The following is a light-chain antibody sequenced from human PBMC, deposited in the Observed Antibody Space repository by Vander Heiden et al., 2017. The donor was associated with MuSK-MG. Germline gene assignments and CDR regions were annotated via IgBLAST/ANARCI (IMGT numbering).Light chain of an antibody. Sequence: EIVMTQSPGTLSVSPGERATLYCRASLSVSSSLAWYQQKPGQAPRLLIYGASSRATGIPARFTGSRSATEFTLTISSLQSEDFAVYYCRHDNDWQWAFGQGTRVEIK. J-gene: IGKJ1*01. CDR3: RHDNDWQWA. CDR2: GAS. V-gene: IGKV3-15*01. CDR1: LSVSSS.